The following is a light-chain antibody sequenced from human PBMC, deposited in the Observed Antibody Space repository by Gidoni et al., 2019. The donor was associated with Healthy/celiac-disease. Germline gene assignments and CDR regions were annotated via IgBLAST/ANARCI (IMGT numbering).Light chain of an antibody. J-gene: IGKJ5*01. CDR1: LSVISY. Sequence: DIVLPQSIATMSLSPRERATLSCRASLSVISYFAWYQHKPGQAHRLRIYDTSHRATSIPARFSGGGSETDFTLTISSLEPEDFAVYYCHQRSNRPPITFGQGTRLEIK. V-gene: IGKV3-11*01. CDR3: HQRSNRPPIT. CDR2: DTS.